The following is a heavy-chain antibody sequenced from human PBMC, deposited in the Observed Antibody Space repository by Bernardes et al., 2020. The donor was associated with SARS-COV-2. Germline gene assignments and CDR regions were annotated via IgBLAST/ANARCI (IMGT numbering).Heavy chain of an antibody. D-gene: IGHD3-3*01. CDR2: VYYSGST. Sequence: SETLSLTCTVSGGSISSYYWSWIRQPAGKGLEWIGRVYYSGSTNYNPSLKSRVTISVDTSKNQFSLKLSSVTAADTAVYYCARQDIGAIFGVVITPAGMDVWGQGTTVTVSS. CDR3: ARQDIGAIFGVVITPAGMDV. CDR1: GGSISSYY. V-gene: IGHV4-59*08. J-gene: IGHJ6*02.